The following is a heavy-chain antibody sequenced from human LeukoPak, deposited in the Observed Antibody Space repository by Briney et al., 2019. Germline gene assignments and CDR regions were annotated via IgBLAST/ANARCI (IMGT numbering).Heavy chain of an antibody. CDR3: ARDPRGGTSRDNWFDP. Sequence: SSETLSLTCSVSGGSISSYYWSWIRQPPGKGLEWIGYIYYSGSTNYNPSLKSRVTISVDTSKNQFSLKLNSVTAADTAVYYCARDPRGGTSRDNWFDPWGQGTLVTASS. V-gene: IGHV4-59*01. J-gene: IGHJ5*02. CDR1: GGSISSYY. D-gene: IGHD1-1*01. CDR2: IYYSGST.